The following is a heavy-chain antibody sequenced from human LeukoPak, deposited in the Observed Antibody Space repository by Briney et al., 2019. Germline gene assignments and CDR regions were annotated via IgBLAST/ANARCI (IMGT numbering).Heavy chain of an antibody. J-gene: IGHJ4*02. CDR2: IHPGDSDT. CDR3: AREGMVRGVPPDY. V-gene: IGHV5-51*01. CDR1: GNSFTSYW. Sequence: GESLKISCKGSGNSFTSYWIGWVRQMPGKGLEWMGIIHPGDSDTRYSPSFQGQVTISADKSISTAYLQWSSLKASDTAMYYCAREGMVRGVPPDYWGQGTLVTVSS. D-gene: IGHD3-10*01.